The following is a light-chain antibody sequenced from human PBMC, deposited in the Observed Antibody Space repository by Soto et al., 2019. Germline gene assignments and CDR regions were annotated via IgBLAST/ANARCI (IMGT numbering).Light chain of an antibody. J-gene: IGKJ4*01. CDR2: GAS. V-gene: IGKV3-20*01. Sequence: PGERATLSCRASQSVSSSYLAWYQQKPGQAPRLLIYGASSRATGIPDRFSGSGSGTDFTLIISRLEPEDFAVYFCQQYGSSPGTFGGGTKVEIK. CDR3: QQYGSSPGT. CDR1: QSVSSSY.